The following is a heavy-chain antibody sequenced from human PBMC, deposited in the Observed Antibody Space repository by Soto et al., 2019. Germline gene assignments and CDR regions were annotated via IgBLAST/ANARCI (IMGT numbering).Heavy chain of an antibody. Sequence: ASVKVSCKASGGTCSIYAISWVRQAPGQGLEWMGGIIPIFGTANFAQKFQGRVTITADESTSTAYMELSSLRSEDTAVYYCARVRITMVRGANYGMDVWGQGTTVTVSS. CDR3: ARVRITMVRGANYGMDV. J-gene: IGHJ6*02. V-gene: IGHV1-69*13. D-gene: IGHD3-10*01. CDR2: IIPIFGTA. CDR1: GGTCSIYA.